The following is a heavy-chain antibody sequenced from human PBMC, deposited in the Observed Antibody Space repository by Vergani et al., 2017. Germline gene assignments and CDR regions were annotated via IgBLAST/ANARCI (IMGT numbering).Heavy chain of an antibody. Sequence: EVQLVESGGGVVRPGGSLRLSCAASGFTFDDYGMSWVRQAQGKGLEWVSGINLNGGSTGYADSVKGRFTISRDNAKNSLYLQMNSLRAEDTALYYCARERNAYYDFWSGYYTQYYFDYWGQGTLVTVSS. CDR2: INLNGGST. CDR1: GFTFDDYG. D-gene: IGHD3-3*01. J-gene: IGHJ4*02. V-gene: IGHV3-20*04. CDR3: ARERNAYYDFWSGYYTQYYFDY.